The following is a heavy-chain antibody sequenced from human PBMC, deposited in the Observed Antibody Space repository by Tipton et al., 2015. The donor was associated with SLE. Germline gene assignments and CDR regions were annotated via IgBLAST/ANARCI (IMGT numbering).Heavy chain of an antibody. V-gene: IGHV4-31*03. CDR1: GGSISSGGYY. CDR2: IYYSGGT. CDR3: ARGTRRNAFDI. D-gene: IGHD1-7*01. J-gene: IGHJ3*02. Sequence: TLSLTCTVSGGSISSGGYYWSWIRQHPGKGLEWIGYIYYSGGTYYNPSLKSRVTISVDTSKNQFSLKLSSVTAADTAVYYCARGTRRNAFDIWGQGTMVTVSS.